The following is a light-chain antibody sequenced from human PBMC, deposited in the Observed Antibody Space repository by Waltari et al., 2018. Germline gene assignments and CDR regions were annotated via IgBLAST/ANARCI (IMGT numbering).Light chain of an antibody. CDR2: RKN. CDR3: AAWDDSLSGRV. V-gene: IGLV1-47*01. CDR1: RSNIGSNY. Sequence: QSVLTQPPSASGTPGQRVTISCSGSRSNIGSNYVYWYQQLPGTAPKLLIYRKNQRPSWVPDRFSGSKSGTSSSLAISGLRSEDEADYYCAAWDDSLSGRVFGGGTKVTVL. J-gene: IGLJ3*02.